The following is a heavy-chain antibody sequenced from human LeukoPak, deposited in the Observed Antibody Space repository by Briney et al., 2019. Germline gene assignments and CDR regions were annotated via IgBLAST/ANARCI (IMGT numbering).Heavy chain of an antibody. J-gene: IGHJ4*02. CDR2: IYYSGST. V-gene: IGHV4-39*01. D-gene: IGHD1-7*01. Sequence: SETLSLTCTVSGGSISSSSHYWGWIRQPPGKGLEWIGSIYYSGSTYYNPSLKSRVTISVDTSKNQFSLKLSSVTAADTAVYYCARGGTTGTTIDYWGQGTLVTVSS. CDR3: ARGGTTGTTIDY. CDR1: GGSISSSSHY.